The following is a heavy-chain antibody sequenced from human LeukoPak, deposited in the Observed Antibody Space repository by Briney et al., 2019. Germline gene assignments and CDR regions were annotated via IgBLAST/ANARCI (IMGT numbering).Heavy chain of an antibody. CDR3: ARVGWYGYFDY. CDR2: ISSSGSTI. Sequence: GGSLRLSCAASGFTFSSYEMNWVRQAPGKGREWVSYISSSGSTIYYADSVKGRFTISRDNAKNSLYLQMNSLRAEDTAVYYCARVGWYGYFDYWGQGTLVTVSS. V-gene: IGHV3-48*03. J-gene: IGHJ4*02. CDR1: GFTFSSYE. D-gene: IGHD6-19*01.